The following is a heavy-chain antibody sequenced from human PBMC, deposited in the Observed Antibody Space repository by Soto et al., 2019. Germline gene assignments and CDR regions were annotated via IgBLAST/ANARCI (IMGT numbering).Heavy chain of an antibody. CDR2: ISYDGSKK. V-gene: IGHV3-30*18. CDR3: GKYSDYGYHRDWFDP. Sequence: GGSLRLSCAASGFTSSNYGVHWVRQAPGKGLEWVAVISYDGSKKYYADSVKGRFTISRDNSKNTLYLEMNSLRTEDTAVYYCGKYSDYGYHRDWFDPWGQGTLVTVSS. J-gene: IGHJ5*02. CDR1: GFTSSNYG. D-gene: IGHD4-17*01.